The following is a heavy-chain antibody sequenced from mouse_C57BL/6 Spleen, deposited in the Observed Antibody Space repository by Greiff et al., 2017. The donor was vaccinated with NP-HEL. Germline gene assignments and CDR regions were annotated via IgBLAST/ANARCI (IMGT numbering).Heavy chain of an antibody. CDR2: IDPADGET. J-gene: IGHJ2*01. V-gene: IGHV14-2*01. CDR3: ALAGDFDY. Sequence: VQLQQSGAELVKPGASVKLSCIASGYPIKDYYMHWVKQRTEQGLERIGRIDPADGETKYAQKFQGKAPLTVDTSSNTAYLQLSSLTSEDTAVSYCALAGDFDYWGQGTTLTVSS. CDR1: GYPIKDYY. D-gene: IGHD4-1*01.